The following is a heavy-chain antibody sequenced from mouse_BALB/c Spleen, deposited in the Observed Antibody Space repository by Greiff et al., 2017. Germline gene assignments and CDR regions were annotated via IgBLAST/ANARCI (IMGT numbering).Heavy chain of an antibody. V-gene: IGHV1S41*01. CDR1: GYTFTSYW. CDR3: ATSLRSYYAMDY. J-gene: IGHJ4*01. D-gene: IGHD1-1*01. Sequence: DLVKPGASVKLSCKASGYTFTSYWINWIKQRPGQGLEWIGRIAPGSGSTYYNEMFKGKATLTVDTSSSTAYIQLSSLSSEDSAVYFCATSLRSYYAMDYWGQGTSVTVSS. CDR2: IAPGSGST.